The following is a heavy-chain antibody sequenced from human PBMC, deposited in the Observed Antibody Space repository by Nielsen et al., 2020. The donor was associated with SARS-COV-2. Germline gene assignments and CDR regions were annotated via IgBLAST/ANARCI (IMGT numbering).Heavy chain of an antibody. D-gene: IGHD3/OR15-3a*01. J-gene: IGHJ6*02. CDR2: INPHSGGT. V-gene: IGHV1-2*06. Sequence: ASVKVSCKASGYTFRSYGINWVRQAPGQGLEWMGRINPHSGGTNYAQKFQGTVTMTRDASISTVYMELTSDDTAVYYCARARATIFGLVMSYGMDVWGQGTTVAVSS. CDR3: ARARATIFGLVMSYGMDV. CDR1: GYTFRSYG.